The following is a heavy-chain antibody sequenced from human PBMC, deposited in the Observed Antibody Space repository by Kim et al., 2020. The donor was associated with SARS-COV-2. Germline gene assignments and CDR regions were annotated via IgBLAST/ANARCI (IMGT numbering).Heavy chain of an antibody. CDR2: INPSGTSA. D-gene: IGHD1-1*01. J-gene: IGHJ5*02. V-gene: IGHV1-46*01. CDR3: ARDNSMDDLSWWFDP. Sequence: VKVSCKASGFPFTSHYAHWVRQAPGQGLEWMALINPSGTSAAYAQRFQGRVTVTRDTSTNTDYMELSSLRSDDTAVYFCARDNSMDDLSWWFDPWGQG. CDR1: GFPFTSHY.